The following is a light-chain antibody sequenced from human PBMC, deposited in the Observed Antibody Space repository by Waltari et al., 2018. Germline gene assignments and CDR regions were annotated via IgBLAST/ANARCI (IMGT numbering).Light chain of an antibody. CDR2: YTSDADK. CDR3: LVWHSSAWV. Sequence: QAVLTQPSSLSASPGASASLTCTLRSGFNVGSYRIYWYQRKPGSPPQYLLRYTSDADKRQGSGAPSRLSGSKDASANAGILLISGLQSEDEAAYYCLVWHSSAWVFGGGTNLTVL. J-gene: IGLJ3*02. CDR1: SGFNVGSYR. V-gene: IGLV5-45*03.